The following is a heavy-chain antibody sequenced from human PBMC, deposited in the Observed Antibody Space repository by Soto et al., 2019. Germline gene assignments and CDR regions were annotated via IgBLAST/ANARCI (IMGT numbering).Heavy chain of an antibody. CDR3: AKESSSGYFPVIAVKSEYFQH. CDR2: ISGSGGST. Sequence: EVQLLESGGGLVQPGGSLRLSCAASGFTFSSYAMSWVRQAPGKGLEWVSAISGSGGSTYYADSVKGRFTISRDNSKNTLYLQMNSLRAEDTAVYYCAKESSSGYFPVIAVKSEYFQHWGQGTLVTVSS. V-gene: IGHV3-23*01. CDR1: GFTFSSYA. D-gene: IGHD6-19*01. J-gene: IGHJ1*01.